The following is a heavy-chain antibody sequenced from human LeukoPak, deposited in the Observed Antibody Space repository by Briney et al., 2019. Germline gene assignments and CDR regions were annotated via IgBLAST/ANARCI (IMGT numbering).Heavy chain of an antibody. CDR2: IYPGDSDT. J-gene: IGHJ4*02. V-gene: IGHV5-51*01. D-gene: IGHD2-2*01. Sequence: GESLKISCKGPGYSFTRYWIGWARQMPGKGLEWMGIIYPGDSDTRYSPSFQGQVTISADKSISTAYLQWSSLKASDTAMYYCARPVVPAAMFEADYWGQGTLVTVSS. CDR1: GYSFTRYW. CDR3: ARPVVPAAMFEADY.